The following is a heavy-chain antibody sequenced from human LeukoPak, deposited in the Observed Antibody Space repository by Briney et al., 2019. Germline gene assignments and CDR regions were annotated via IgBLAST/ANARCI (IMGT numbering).Heavy chain of an antibody. CDR1: GFTFSSYA. V-gene: IGHV3-64*04. J-gene: IGHJ4*02. CDR2: ISSNGGST. CDR3: AKSDDFWSGYQFDF. D-gene: IGHD3-3*01. Sequence: GGSLRLSCSASGFTFSSYAMHWVRQAPGKGLEYVSAISSNGGSTYYADSVKGRFTISRDNSKNTLYLQMSSLRAEDTAVYYCAKSDDFWSGYQFDFWGQGTLVTVSS.